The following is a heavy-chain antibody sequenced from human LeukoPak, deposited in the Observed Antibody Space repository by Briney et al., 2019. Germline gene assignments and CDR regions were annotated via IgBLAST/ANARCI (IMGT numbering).Heavy chain of an antibody. D-gene: IGHD3-3*01. J-gene: IGHJ4*02. Sequence: ASVKVSCKASGYTFTSYDINWVRQAPGQGLEWMGWMNPNSGNTGYAQKFQGRVTMTRNTSISTAYMELSSMRSEDTAVYYSARIDRAYYDFRSGYYTNVNFDYWGQGTLVTVSS. V-gene: IGHV1-8*01. CDR1: GYTFTSYD. CDR3: ARIDRAYYDFRSGYYTNVNFDY. CDR2: MNPNSGNT.